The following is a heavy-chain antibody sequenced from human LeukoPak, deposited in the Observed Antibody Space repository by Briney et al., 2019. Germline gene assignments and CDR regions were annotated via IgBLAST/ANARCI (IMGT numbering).Heavy chain of an antibody. CDR3: ARGGARGGPLNYYYYMDV. V-gene: IGHV4-4*07. Sequence: SETLSLTCTVSDDSISSYYWSWIRQPANKGLEWIGSIYTSGRTNYNPSLKSRVTMSVDTSKNQFSLKLSSVTAADTAVYYCARGGARGGPLNYYYYMDVWGKGTTVTVSS. D-gene: IGHD1-14*01. J-gene: IGHJ6*03. CDR2: IYTSGRT. CDR1: DDSISSYY.